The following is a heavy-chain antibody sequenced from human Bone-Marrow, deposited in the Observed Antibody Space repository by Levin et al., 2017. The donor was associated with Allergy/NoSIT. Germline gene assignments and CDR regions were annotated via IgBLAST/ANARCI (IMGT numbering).Heavy chain of an antibody. CDR3: GRPQGGWDLYPLDV. Sequence: PGGSLRLSCAASGFTFSDSAVHWVRQASGKGLEWVGRIRKKAHGYATAYGASVKGRFTISRDDSKNTAYLQMNSLKTEDTAMYYCGRPQGGWDLYPLDVWGQGTTVTVS. D-gene: IGHD5-12*01. V-gene: IGHV3-73*01. CDR1: GFTFSDSA. CDR2: IRKKAHGYAT. J-gene: IGHJ6*02.